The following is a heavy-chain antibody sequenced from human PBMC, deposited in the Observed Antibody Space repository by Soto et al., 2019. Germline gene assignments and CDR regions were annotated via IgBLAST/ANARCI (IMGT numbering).Heavy chain of an antibody. V-gene: IGHV3-23*01. CDR3: AKERIAVAGDYYGMDV. CDR1: GFTFSSYA. J-gene: IGHJ6*02. D-gene: IGHD6-19*01. CDR2: ISGSGGST. Sequence: HPGGSLRLSCAASGFTFSSYAMSWVRQAPGKGLEWVSAISGSGGSTYYADSVKGRFTISRDNSKNTLYLQMNSLRAEDTAVYYCAKERIAVAGDYYGMDVWGQGTTVTVSS.